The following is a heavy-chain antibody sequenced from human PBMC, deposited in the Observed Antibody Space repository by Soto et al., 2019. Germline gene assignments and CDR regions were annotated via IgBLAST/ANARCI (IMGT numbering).Heavy chain of an antibody. J-gene: IGHJ4*02. V-gene: IGHV3-23*01. CDR1: GFTFRNYA. D-gene: IGHD2-15*01. CDR2: ISGSGGNT. Sequence: GGSLRLSCAASGFTFRNYAMTWVRQAPGKGLEWVSDISGSGGNTYYANSVKGRFTISRDNSKKSLYLQMISLRAEDTAVYYCATVCRFCSGSNSLYWGRGTLVTVSS. CDR3: ATVCRFCSGSNSLY.